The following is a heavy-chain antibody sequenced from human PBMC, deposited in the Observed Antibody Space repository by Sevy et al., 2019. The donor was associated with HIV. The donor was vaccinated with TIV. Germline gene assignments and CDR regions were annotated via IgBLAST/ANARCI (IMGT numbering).Heavy chain of an antibody. J-gene: IGHJ4*02. CDR3: AKGYGSGSPPDY. D-gene: IGHD3-10*01. CDR2: ISASGGST. CDR1: GFIFNSYA. V-gene: IGHV3-23*01. Sequence: GGSLRLSCAASGFIFNSYAMSWVRQAPGKGLKWVSSISASGGSTYYGASMKGRITISRDNFKNTLYLEMNSLRAEDTAVYYCAKGYGSGSPPDYWGQGTLVTVSS.